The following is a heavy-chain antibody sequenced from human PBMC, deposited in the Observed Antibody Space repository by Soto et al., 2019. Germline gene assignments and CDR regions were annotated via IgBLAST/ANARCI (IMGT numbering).Heavy chain of an antibody. Sequence: QVQLVQSGAEVKKPGASVKVSCKASGYTFTGYYMHWVRQAPGQGLEWMGWINPNSGGTNYAQKFQGWVTMTRDTSISTAYMELSRLRSDDTAVYYCARVHIAAAGAGDYWRQGTLVTVSS. D-gene: IGHD6-13*01. CDR2: INPNSGGT. V-gene: IGHV1-2*04. CDR1: GYTFTGYY. CDR3: ARVHIAAAGAGDY. J-gene: IGHJ4*02.